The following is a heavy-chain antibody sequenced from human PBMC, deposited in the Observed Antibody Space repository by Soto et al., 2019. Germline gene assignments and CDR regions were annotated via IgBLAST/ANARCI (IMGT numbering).Heavy chain of an antibody. CDR1: GFTFSGYS. V-gene: IGHV3-30*04. J-gene: IGHJ5*02. D-gene: IGHD2-15*01. Sequence: PXGCLRLSSPASGFTFSGYSMHWVRQAPGKGLEWVSFISNDGSHKGYADTVKGRFTTSRDNSNNTLFLQMNSLRADDTAVYYCARAKDSGGSCFIVSDPWGQGILVTVSS. CDR3: ARAKDSGGSCFIVSDP. CDR2: ISNDGSHK.